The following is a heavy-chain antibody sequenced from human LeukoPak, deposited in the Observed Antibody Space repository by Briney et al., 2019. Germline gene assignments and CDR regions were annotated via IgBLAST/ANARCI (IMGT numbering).Heavy chain of an antibody. CDR1: EYTITNHW. CDR2: IYHGDPDP. D-gene: IGHD6-13*01. Sequence: GESLKISCKGSEYTITNHWLGWGRQMPGKGLEWMGTIYHGDPDPRYSPSLQGHVTISVDKSTSNAYLQWTSLKASDTAIYYWTRHMIAGAYSSTFDYWGQGTLVTVSS. V-gene: IGHV5-51*01. J-gene: IGHJ4*02. CDR3: TRHMIAGAYSSTFDY.